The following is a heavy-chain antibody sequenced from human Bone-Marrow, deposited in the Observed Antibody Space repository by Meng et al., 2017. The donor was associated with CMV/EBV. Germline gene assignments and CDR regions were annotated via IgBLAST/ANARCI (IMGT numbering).Heavy chain of an antibody. CDR2: IIPILGIA. CDR3: AGGYCSGGSCYSHNRNYYYGMDV. CDR1: GGTLSSYT. Sequence: SVKVSCKASGGTLSSYTISWVRQAPGQGLEWMGRIIPILGIANYAQKFQGRVTITADKSTSTAYMELSSLRSEDTAVYYCAGGYCSGGSCYSHNRNYYYGMDVWGQGTTVTVSS. D-gene: IGHD2-15*01. V-gene: IGHV1-69*02. J-gene: IGHJ6*02.